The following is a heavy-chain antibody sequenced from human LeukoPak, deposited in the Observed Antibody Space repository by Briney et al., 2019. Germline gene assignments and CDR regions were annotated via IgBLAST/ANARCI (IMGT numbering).Heavy chain of an antibody. D-gene: IGHD6-19*01. Sequence: SETPSLTCAVYGGSFSGYYWSWIRQPPGKGLEWIGEINHSGSTNYNPSLKSRVTISVDTSKNQFSLKLSSVTAADTAVYYCASYQIAVAGTQRFDYWGQGTLVTVSS. CDR2: INHSGST. V-gene: IGHV4-34*01. CDR1: GGSFSGYY. CDR3: ASYQIAVAGTQRFDY. J-gene: IGHJ4*02.